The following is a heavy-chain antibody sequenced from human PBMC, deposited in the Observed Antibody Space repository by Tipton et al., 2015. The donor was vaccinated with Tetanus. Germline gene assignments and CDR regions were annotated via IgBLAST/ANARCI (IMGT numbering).Heavy chain of an antibody. J-gene: IGHJ5*02. CDR2: IYPGDSDA. Sequence: QSGPEVKKPGESLKISCKVSGHNSRSYWISWVRQMPGKGLEWMGIIYPGDSDATYSPSFQGQVTISLDKSIGTAYLQWSSLKASDTAIYFCARLPKHYSASGSTWGQGTQVTVSS. V-gene: IGHV5-51*01. CDR3: ARLPKHYSASGST. D-gene: IGHD3-10*01. CDR1: GHNSRSYW.